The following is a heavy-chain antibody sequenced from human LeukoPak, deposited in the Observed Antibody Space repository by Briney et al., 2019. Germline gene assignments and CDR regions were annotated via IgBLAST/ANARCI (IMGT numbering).Heavy chain of an antibody. CDR2: ISAYNGNT. Sequence: ASVKVSCKASDYTFTSYGVSWVRQAPGQGLEWMGWISAYNGNTNYAQKFQGRVTMTTDTSTSTAYMELRSLKSDDTAVYYCAREKGYYYYYMDVWGKGTTVTISS. V-gene: IGHV1-18*01. J-gene: IGHJ6*03. CDR3: AREKGYYYYYMDV. CDR1: DYTFTSYG.